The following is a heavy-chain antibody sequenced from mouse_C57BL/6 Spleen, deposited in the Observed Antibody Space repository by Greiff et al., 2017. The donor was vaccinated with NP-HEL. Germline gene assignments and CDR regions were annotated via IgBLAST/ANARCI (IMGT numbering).Heavy chain of an antibody. V-gene: IGHV5-4*01. Sequence: EVNVVESGGGLVKPGGSLKLSCAASGFTFSSYAMSWVRQTPEKRLEWVATISDGGSYTYYPDNVKGRFTISRDNAKNNLYLQMSHLKSEDTAMYYCAREGDYGYDGYYFDYWGQGTTLTVSS. CDR3: AREGDYGYDGYYFDY. CDR2: ISDGGSYT. CDR1: GFTFSSYA. D-gene: IGHD2-2*01. J-gene: IGHJ2*01.